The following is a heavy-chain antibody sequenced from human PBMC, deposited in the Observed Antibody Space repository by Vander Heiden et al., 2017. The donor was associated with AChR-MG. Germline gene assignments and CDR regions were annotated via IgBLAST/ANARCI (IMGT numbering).Heavy chain of an antibody. J-gene: IGHJ3*02. CDR1: GGSFSGYY. D-gene: IGHD2-15*01. CDR2: INHSGST. CDR3: AREGPRYCSGGSCYLVAFDI. V-gene: IGHV4-34*01. Sequence: QVQLQPWGAGLLKPSETLSLTCAVYGGSFSGYYWGWIRQPPGKGLEWIGEINHSGSTNYNPSLKSRVTISVDTSKNQFSLKLSSVTAADTAVYYCAREGPRYCSGGSCYLVAFDIWGQGTMVTVSS.